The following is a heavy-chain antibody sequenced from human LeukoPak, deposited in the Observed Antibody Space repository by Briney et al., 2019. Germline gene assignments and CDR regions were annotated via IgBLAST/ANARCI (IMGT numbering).Heavy chain of an antibody. CDR1: GYSFTSYW. Sequence: GESLKISCQGSGYSFTSYWISWVRQMPGKGLEWMGRIDPSDSYTNYSPSFQGHVTISADKSISTAYLQWSSLKASDTAMYYCARLPSPDYYYYGMDVWGQGTTVTVSS. CDR3: ARLPSPDYYYYGMDV. CDR2: IDPSDSYT. J-gene: IGHJ6*02. V-gene: IGHV5-10-1*01.